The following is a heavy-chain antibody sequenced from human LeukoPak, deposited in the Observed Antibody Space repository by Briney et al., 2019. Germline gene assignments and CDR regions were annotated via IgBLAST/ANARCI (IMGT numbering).Heavy chain of an antibody. CDR3: ASSPYSNGYLY. V-gene: IGHV3-30*04. CDR2: ILYDGRNK. D-gene: IGHD6-19*01. J-gene: IGHJ4*02. Sequence: GRSLTLSCAASGFTFSSYAMHWVCQATGKGLEGVAVILYDGRNKYYADSVKGRFTISRDNSKNTLYLQMNSLRAEDTAVYYCASSPYSNGYLYWGQGTLVTVSS. CDR1: GFTFSSYA.